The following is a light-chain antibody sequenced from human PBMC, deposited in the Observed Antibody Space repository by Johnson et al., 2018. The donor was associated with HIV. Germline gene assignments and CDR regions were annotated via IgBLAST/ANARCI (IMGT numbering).Light chain of an antibody. CDR1: SYNIGNNL. Sequence: QSVLTQPPSVSAAPGQKVTISCSGSSYNIGNNLVSWYQQLPGTAPKLLIYENNKRPSGIPDRFSGSKSGTSATLDITGLQTGDDGDYYCESWDSSLSTGSYVFGTGTKGTVL. J-gene: IGLJ1*01. CDR3: ESWDSSLSTGSYV. CDR2: ENN. V-gene: IGLV1-51*02.